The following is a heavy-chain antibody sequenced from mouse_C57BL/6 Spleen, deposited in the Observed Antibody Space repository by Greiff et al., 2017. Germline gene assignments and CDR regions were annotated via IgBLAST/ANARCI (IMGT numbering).Heavy chain of an antibody. CDR3: TTGTYYFDY. V-gene: IGHV1-15*01. CDR2: IDPETGGT. J-gene: IGHJ2*01. CDR1: GYTFTDYE. D-gene: IGHD4-1*01. Sequence: VQLQQSGAELVRPGASVTLSCTASGYTFTDYEMHWVKQTPVHGLEWIGAIDPETGGTASYQKFKGKAILTADKSSSTVYMELRSLTSEDSAVYYGTTGTYYFDYWGQGTTLTVSS.